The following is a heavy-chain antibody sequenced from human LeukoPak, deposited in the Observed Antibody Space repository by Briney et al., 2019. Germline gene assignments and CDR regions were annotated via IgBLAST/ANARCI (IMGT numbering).Heavy chain of an antibody. J-gene: IGHJ4*02. CDR3: ARLGGIDFDY. CDR1: GYTVTGYY. CDR2: INPNSGGT. V-gene: IGHV1-2*02. D-gene: IGHD3-16*02. Sequence: ASVKVSCTASGYTVTGYYMHLVRQAAGQGLEWMGWINPNSGGTNYAQKFQGRVTMTRDTSISTAYMELSRLRSDDTAVYYCARLGGIDFDYWGQGTLVTVSS.